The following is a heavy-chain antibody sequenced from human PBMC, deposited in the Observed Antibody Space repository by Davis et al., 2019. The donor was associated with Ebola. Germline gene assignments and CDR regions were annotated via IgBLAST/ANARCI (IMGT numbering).Heavy chain of an antibody. Sequence: GESLKISCAASGFTFSSYSMNWVRQAPGKGLEWVSYISSSSSTIYYADSVKGRFTISRDNSKNTLYLQMNSLRAEDTAVNYCAKVGPMIAAAGSYFDYWGQGTLVTVSS. V-gene: IGHV3-48*01. J-gene: IGHJ4*02. CDR1: GFTFSSYS. D-gene: IGHD6-13*01. CDR2: ISSSSSTI. CDR3: AKVGPMIAAAGSYFDY.